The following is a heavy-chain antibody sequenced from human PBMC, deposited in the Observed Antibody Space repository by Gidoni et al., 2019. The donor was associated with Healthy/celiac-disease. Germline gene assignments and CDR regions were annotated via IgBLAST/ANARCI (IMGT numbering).Heavy chain of an antibody. J-gene: IGHJ4*02. V-gene: IGHV3-23*01. D-gene: IGHD2-15*01. CDR3: AKAGPLGYCSGGSCHS. CDR1: GFTFSGYA. CDR2: ISGSGGST. Sequence: EVQLLESGGGVVQPGGSLRLSCASSGFTFSGYAMSWVRQAPGKGLEWVSAISGSGGSTYYADSVKGRFTISRDNSKNTLYLQMNSLRAEDTAVYYCAKAGPLGYCSGGSCHSWGQGTLVTVSS.